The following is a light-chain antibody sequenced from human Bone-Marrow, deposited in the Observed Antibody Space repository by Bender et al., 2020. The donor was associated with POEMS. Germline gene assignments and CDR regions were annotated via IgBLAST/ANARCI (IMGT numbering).Light chain of an antibody. CDR2: TTT. CDR1: TGTVTSGYY. CDR3: LLYFGTTQVK. Sequence: QTVVTQEPSLTVSPGGTVTLTCGSSTGTVTSGYYANWFQLKPGQAPRSLIFTTTYKHSWTPARFSGSLLGGKAALTLSGVQPEDEAEYYCLLYFGTTQVKFGGGTKLTVL. J-gene: IGLJ2*01. V-gene: IGLV7-43*01.